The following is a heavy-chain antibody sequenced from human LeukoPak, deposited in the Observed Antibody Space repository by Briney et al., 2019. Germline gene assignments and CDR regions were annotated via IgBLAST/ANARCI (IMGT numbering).Heavy chain of an antibody. CDR1: GFTFSSYW. V-gene: IGHV3-7*01. D-gene: IGHD4-23*01. Sequence: GGSLRLSCAASGFTFSSYWMSWVRQAPGKGLEWVANIKQDGSEKYHVDSVKGRFTISRDNAKNSLYLQMNSLRAEDTAVYYCARDLYGGNSGIGYWGQGTLVTVSS. J-gene: IGHJ4*02. CDR3: ARDLYGGNSGIGY. CDR2: IKQDGSEK.